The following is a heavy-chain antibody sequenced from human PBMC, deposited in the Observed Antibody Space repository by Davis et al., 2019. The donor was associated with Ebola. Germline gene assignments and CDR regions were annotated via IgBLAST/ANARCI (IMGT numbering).Heavy chain of an antibody. CDR2: ISFDGSEK. CDR1: GFTFSSYA. Sequence: PGGSLRLSCAASGFTFSSYAMHWVRQAPGKGLEWVAVISFDGSEKYYVDSVKGRFAISRDNSKNTLFVQMNSLRAEDTAVYYCARDPNSSGYYFGPDYWGQGNLVTVSS. J-gene: IGHJ4*02. V-gene: IGHV3-30*09. D-gene: IGHD3-22*01. CDR3: ARDPNSSGYYFGPDY.